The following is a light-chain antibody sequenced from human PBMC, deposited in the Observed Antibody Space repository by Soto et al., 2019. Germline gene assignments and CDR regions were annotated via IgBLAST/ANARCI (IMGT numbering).Light chain of an antibody. J-gene: IGLJ2*01. CDR1: SSDVGGYNY. Sequence: QSALTQPPSASGSPGQSVTISCTGTSSDVGGYNYVSWYQQRPGKAPKLMIYEVTKRPSGVPDRFSGSKSGNTASLTVSGLQAEDEADYYCSSYAGSNNFVVFGGGTQLPS. CDR2: EVT. CDR3: SSYAGSNNFVV. V-gene: IGLV2-8*01.